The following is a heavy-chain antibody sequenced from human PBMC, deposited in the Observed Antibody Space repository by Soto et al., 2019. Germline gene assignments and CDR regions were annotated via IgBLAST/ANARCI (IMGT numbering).Heavy chain of an antibody. D-gene: IGHD7-27*01. CDR1: GGSVSSYY. Sequence: PSETLSLTCTVSGGSVSSYYWSWIRQPAGKGLEWIGRFYTSGNTNYNPSLKSRVTMSLDTSKNQFSLKLSSVTAADTAVYFCGSDSTGWVDPWGQGTLVTVSS. CDR2: FYTSGNT. CDR3: GSDSTGWVDP. J-gene: IGHJ5*02. V-gene: IGHV4-4*07.